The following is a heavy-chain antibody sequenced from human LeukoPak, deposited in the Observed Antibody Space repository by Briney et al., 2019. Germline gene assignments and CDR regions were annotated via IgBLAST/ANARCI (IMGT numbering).Heavy chain of an antibody. Sequence: GGSLRLSCAASGFTFSNYAMSWVRQAPGKGLEWVSGIRNSGDSTYYADSVKGRFTISRDNSKNTLYLQLISLGADDTAIYYCAKAPLWNADSYFDYWGQGTLATVSS. J-gene: IGHJ4*02. CDR2: IRNSGDST. CDR3: AKAPLWNADSYFDY. D-gene: IGHD1-1*01. V-gene: IGHV3-23*01. CDR1: GFTFSNYA.